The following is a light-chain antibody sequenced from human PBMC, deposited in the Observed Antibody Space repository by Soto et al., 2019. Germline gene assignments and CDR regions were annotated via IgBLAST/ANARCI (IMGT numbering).Light chain of an antibody. J-gene: IGKJ3*01. CDR1: QSVSSSY. Sequence: IVLTPSPGTLSLSPGERATLSCRASQSVSSSYLAWYQQKPGQAPRLLIYGASSRATGIPGRFSGSGSGTDFTLTISRLEPEDFAVYYCQQYGRSTFTFGPGTKVDI. V-gene: IGKV3-20*01. CDR2: GAS. CDR3: QQYGRSTFT.